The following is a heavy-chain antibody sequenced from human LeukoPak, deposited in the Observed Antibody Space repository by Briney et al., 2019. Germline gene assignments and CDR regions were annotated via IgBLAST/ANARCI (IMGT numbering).Heavy chain of an antibody. V-gene: IGHV1-2*02. CDR2: INANSGGT. CDR3: ARSSRYDIWTGYPY. D-gene: IGHD3-9*01. CDR1: GYTFTGYH. Sequence: GPVKVSCKASGYTFTGYHMHWVRQAPGQGLEWMGWINANSGGTNYAQKFQGRVTMTRDTSISTAYMELSRLRSDDTAVYYCARSSRYDIWTGYPYWGQGTLVTVSP. J-gene: IGHJ4*02.